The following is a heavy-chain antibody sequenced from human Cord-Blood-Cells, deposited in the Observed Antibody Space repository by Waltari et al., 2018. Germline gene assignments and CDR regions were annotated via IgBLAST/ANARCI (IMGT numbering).Heavy chain of an antibody. CDR3: AKDKIDSTVTTIGYFYY. CDR1: GFTSSSYA. V-gene: IGHV3-23*01. D-gene: IGHD4-17*01. J-gene: IGHJ4*02. Sequence: EVQLLGSGGGLVQPGGSVRLPCAAAGFTSSSYAMNWVSQAPGKGLEWVSAISGSGGSIYYADSVKGLFTISRDNSKKTLYLQLNSLRAEDTAVYYCAKDKIDSTVTTIGYFYYWGQGTLVTVSS. CDR2: ISGSGGSI.